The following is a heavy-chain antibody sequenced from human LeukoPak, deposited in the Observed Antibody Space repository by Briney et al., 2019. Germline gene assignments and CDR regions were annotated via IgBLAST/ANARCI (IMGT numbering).Heavy chain of an antibody. Sequence: PSETLSLTCTVSGGSISSYYWSWIRQPPGKGLEWIGYIYYSGSTNYNPSLKSRVTISVDTSKNQFSLKLSSVTAADTAVYYCARGSSLNPYYFDYWGQETLVTVSS. D-gene: IGHD6-6*01. CDR3: ARGSSLNPYYFDY. J-gene: IGHJ4*02. V-gene: IGHV4-59*01. CDR2: IYYSGST. CDR1: GGSISSYY.